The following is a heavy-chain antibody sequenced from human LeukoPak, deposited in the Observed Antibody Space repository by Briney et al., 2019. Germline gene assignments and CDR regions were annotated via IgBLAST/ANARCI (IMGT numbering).Heavy chain of an antibody. J-gene: IGHJ4*02. CDR2: INHSGST. CDR1: GGSFSGYY. V-gene: IGHV4-34*01. D-gene: IGHD6-19*01. CDR3: ARHIVRPGWQWLVRGDFDY. Sequence: SETLSLTCAVYGGSFSGYYWSWIRQPPGKGLEWIGEINHSGSTNYNPSLKSRVTISVDTSKNQFSLKLSSVTAADTAVYYCARHIVRPGWQWLVRGDFDYWGQGTLVTVSS.